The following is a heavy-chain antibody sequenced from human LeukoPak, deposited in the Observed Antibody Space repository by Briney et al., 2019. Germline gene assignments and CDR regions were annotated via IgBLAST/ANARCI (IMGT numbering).Heavy chain of an antibody. J-gene: IGHJ4*02. V-gene: IGHV1-69*05. CDR1: GGTFSSYA. D-gene: IGHD1-26*01. CDR2: IIPIFGTA. Sequence: ASVKVSCKASGGTFSSYAISWVRQAPGQDLEWMGRIIPIFGTANYAQKFQGRVTITTDESTSTAYMELSSLRSEDTAVYYCAGDGSWELPTYYFDYWGQGTLVTVSS. CDR3: AGDGSWELPTYYFDY.